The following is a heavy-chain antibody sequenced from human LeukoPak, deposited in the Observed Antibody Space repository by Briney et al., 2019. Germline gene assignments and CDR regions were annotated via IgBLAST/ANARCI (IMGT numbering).Heavy chain of an antibody. V-gene: IGHV1-2*02. J-gene: IGHJ4*02. D-gene: IGHD3-10*01. Sequence: ASVKVSCKASRYTFTDYYMHWARQAPGQGLEWMGWIDPNSGGTTYAQKFQGRVTMTRDTSITTAYMELNWLRSDDTAVYYCARAPQRGLTPFDYWGQGTLVTVSS. CDR1: RYTFTDYY. CDR3: ARAPQRGLTPFDY. CDR2: IDPNSGGT.